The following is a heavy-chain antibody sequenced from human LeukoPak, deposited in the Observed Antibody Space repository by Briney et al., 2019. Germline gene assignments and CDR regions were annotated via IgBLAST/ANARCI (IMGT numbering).Heavy chain of an antibody. Sequence: GGSLRLSCAASGFTFSSYSMNWVRQAPGKGLEWVSSISSSSYIYYADSVKGRFTISRDNAKNSLYLQMNSLRAEDTAVYFCARESRDSSSWYLPEYYYYGMDVWGQGTTVTVSS. CDR2: ISSSSYI. D-gene: IGHD6-13*01. V-gene: IGHV3-21*01. CDR3: ARESRDSSSWYLPEYYYYGMDV. CDR1: GFTFSSYS. J-gene: IGHJ6*02.